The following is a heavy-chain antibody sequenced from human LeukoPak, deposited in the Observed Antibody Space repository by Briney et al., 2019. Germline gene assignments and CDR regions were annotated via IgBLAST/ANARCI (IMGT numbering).Heavy chain of an antibody. J-gene: IGHJ5*02. V-gene: IGHV3-21*01. Sequence: GRSLRLSCGVSGFTFSSYTMNWVRQAPGKGLEWVSSISSSSNYIYYADSVKGRFTISRDNAKNSLYLQMNSLRAEDTAIYYCARVTADPWGQGTLVTVSS. CDR2: ISSSSNYI. CDR3: ARVTADP. CDR1: GFTFSSYT.